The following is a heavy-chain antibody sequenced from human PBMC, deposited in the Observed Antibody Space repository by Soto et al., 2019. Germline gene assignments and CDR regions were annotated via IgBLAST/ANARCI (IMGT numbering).Heavy chain of an antibody. CDR3: ARESGWYGVGYFDL. CDR2: ISSSSSYI. V-gene: IGHV3-21*01. J-gene: IGHJ2*01. CDR1: GFTFSSYS. Sequence: EVQLVESGGGLVKPGGSLRLSCAASGFTFSSYSMNWVRQAPGKGLEWVSSISSSSSYIYYADSVKGRFTISRDNAKNSLYLKMNSLRAEDTAVYYCARESGWYGVGYFDLWGRGTLVTVSS. D-gene: IGHD6-19*01.